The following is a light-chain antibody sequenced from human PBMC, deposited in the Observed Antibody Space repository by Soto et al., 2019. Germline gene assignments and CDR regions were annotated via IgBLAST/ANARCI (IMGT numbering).Light chain of an antibody. CDR2: DVS. V-gene: IGLV2-14*01. CDR1: SSDVGGYNY. Sequence: HSALTQPASVSGSPGQSITISCTGTSSDVGGYNYVSWYQQHPGKAPKLMIYDVSNRPSGVSNRFSGSKSGNTASLTISGLQAEDEADYYCSSYTSSSTLYVFGPGTKVTVL. CDR3: SSYTSSSTLYV. J-gene: IGLJ1*01.